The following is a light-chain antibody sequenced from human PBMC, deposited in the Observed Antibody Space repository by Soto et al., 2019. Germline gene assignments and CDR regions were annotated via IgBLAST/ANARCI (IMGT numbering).Light chain of an antibody. Sequence: QSALTQPASVSGSPGQSITISCTGTSSDIGGYNYVSWYQKLPGKVPKLIIYDVSNRTSGVSDRVSGSKSGHAPSLTISGLKAEDEADYCFSSYTSSSSLYVFGTGTKVTVL. J-gene: IGLJ1*01. CDR3: SSYTSSSSLYV. CDR1: SSDIGGYNY. V-gene: IGLV2-14*03. CDR2: DVS.